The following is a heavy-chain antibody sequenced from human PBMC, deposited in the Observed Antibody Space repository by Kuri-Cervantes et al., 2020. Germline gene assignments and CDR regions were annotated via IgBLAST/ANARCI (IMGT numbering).Heavy chain of an antibody. Sequence: SVKVSCKASGYTFTSYGISWVRQAPGQGLEWMGRIIPILGIANYAQKFQGRVTITADKSTSTAYMELSRLRSDDTAVYYCARDPGGATHFDYWGQGTLVTVSS. V-gene: IGHV1-69*04. CDR2: IIPILGIA. CDR1: GYTFTSYG. CDR3: ARDPGGATHFDY. J-gene: IGHJ4*02. D-gene: IGHD1-26*01.